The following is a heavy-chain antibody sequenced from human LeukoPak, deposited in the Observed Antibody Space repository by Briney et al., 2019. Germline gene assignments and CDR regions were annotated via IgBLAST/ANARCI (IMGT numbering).Heavy chain of an antibody. Sequence: PGGSLRLSCAASGFTFSSYAMSWVRQAPGKGLEWVSAISGSGGGTYYADSVKGRFTISRDNSKNTLYLQMCSLRAEDTAVYYCAKDQATKRWLQLGIECASDIWGQGTMNTVSS. D-gene: IGHD5-24*01. J-gene: IGHJ3*02. CDR1: GFTFSSYA. CDR2: ISGSGGGT. V-gene: IGHV3-23*01. CDR3: AKDQATKRWLQLGIECASDI.